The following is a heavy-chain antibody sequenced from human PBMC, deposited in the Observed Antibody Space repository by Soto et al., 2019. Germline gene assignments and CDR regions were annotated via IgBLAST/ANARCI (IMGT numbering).Heavy chain of an antibody. CDR1: GGSFSGYY. CDR3: ARGSFAVVPAASTFDY. D-gene: IGHD2-2*01. J-gene: IGHJ4*02. Sequence: SETLSLTCAVYGGSFSGYYWSWIRQPPGKGLEWIGEINHSGSTNYNPSLKSRVTISVDTSKNQFSLKLSSVTAADTAVYYCARGSFAVVPAASTFDYWGQGTLVTVSS. V-gene: IGHV4-34*01. CDR2: INHSGST.